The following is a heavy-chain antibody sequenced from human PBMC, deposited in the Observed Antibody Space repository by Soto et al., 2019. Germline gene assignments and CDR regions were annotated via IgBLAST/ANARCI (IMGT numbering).Heavy chain of an antibody. CDR1: GYTFSSYA. CDR3: ARAAPLRYYYDSSGYYYEATGRYFDL. V-gene: IGHV1-46*03. Sequence: GASVKVSCKASGYTFSSYAMHWVRQAPGQGLEWMGIINPSGGSTSYAQKFQGRVTMTRDTSTSTVYMELSSLRSEDTAVYYCARAAPLRYYYDSSGYYYEATGRYFDLWGRGTLVTVSS. D-gene: IGHD3-22*01. CDR2: INPSGGST. J-gene: IGHJ2*01.